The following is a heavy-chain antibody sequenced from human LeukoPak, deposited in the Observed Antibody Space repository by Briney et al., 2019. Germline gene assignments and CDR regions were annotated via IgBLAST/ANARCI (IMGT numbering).Heavy chain of an antibody. D-gene: IGHD2-21*01. CDR1: GFTFNIHW. Sequence: PGGSLRLSCAASGFTFNIHWMTWVRQTPGKGLEWVATIKPNGNDKFFVDSVKGRFTVSRDNAKTSLYLQMNSLRAEDTAMYYCMTSDCEYWGQGTLVTVSS. J-gene: IGHJ4*02. CDR3: MTSDCEY. V-gene: IGHV3-7*03. CDR2: IKPNGNDK.